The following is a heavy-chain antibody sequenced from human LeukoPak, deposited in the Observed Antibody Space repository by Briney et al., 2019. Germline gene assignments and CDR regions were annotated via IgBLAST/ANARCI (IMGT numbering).Heavy chain of an antibody. D-gene: IGHD3-16*01. CDR1: RFTFSNYA. CDR3: AKFSGVQYDRGPNYEYYYAMDV. CDR2: ISGNGGST. Sequence: GGSLRLSCAAPRFTFSNYAMTWVRQGPGKGLEWVSTISGNGGSTYYADSVQGRFTISRDNSKNTLYLQMNSLRAEDTAVYYCAKFSGVQYDRGPNYEYYYAMDVWGQGTTVTVSS. J-gene: IGHJ6*02. V-gene: IGHV3-23*01.